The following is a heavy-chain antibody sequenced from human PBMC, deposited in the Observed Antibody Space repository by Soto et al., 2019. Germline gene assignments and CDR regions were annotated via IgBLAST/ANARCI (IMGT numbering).Heavy chain of an antibody. CDR1: GYTFTSYY. CDR2: INPSGGST. D-gene: IGHD2-15*01. V-gene: IGHV1-46*01. J-gene: IGHJ3*02. Sequence: ASVKVSCKASGYTFTSYYMHWLRQAPGQGLEWMGIINPSGGSTSYAQKFQGRVTMTRDTSTSTVYMELSSLRSEDTAVYYCARRYSLGAFDIWGQGTMVTVSS. CDR3: ARRYSLGAFDI.